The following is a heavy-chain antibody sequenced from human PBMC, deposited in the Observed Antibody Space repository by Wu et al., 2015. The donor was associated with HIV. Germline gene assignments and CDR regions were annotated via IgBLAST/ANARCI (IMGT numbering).Heavy chain of an antibody. CDR3: ATWKVVADSLRLDY. CDR1: GDTFSVSL. Sequence: QVQLVQSGPEVKEPGSSVKVSCKAFGDTFSVSLVSWVRLAPGQGLEWIGWISTHDENTNYAQKFQGRVTMTTDTSTTTAYMELRSLRSDDTAVYYCATWKVVADSLRLDYWGQGTLVTVSS. CDR2: ISTHDENT. V-gene: IGHV1-18*01. J-gene: IGHJ4*02. D-gene: IGHD2-15*01.